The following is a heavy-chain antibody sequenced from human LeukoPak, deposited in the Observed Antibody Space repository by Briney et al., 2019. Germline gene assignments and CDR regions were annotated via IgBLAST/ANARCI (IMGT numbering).Heavy chain of an antibody. Sequence: GASVKVSCKASGYSFTGYYLHWVRQAPGQGLEWIGRINPNSGGANYAQKFQGRVTMTRDTSISTAYLELSRLTSDDTAVYYCARDEDGDCWGQGTLVTVSS. CDR2: INPNSGGA. CDR3: ARDEDGDC. CDR1: GYSFTGYY. J-gene: IGHJ4*02. V-gene: IGHV1-2*06.